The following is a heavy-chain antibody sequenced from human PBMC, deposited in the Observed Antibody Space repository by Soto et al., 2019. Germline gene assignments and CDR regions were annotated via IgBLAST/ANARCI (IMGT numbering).Heavy chain of an antibody. Sequence: EVLLVQSGAEVKKPGESLRISCKGSGYSFIDYWIGWVHQVPGKGREWMGVIYAGDSDTRYSPSFQGHVTISADKSISTAYLQWNTLKASNTANYYCARLGFEYDTPTPYYNVLHYYGVDVWGQGTTVSVSS. V-gene: IGHV5-51*03. D-gene: IGHD3-10*01. J-gene: IGHJ6*02. CDR1: GYSFIDYW. CDR3: ARLGFEYDTPTPYYNVLHYYGVDV. CDR2: IYAGDSDT.